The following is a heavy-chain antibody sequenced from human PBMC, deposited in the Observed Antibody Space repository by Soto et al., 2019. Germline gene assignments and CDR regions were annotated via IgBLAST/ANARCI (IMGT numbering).Heavy chain of an antibody. CDR3: ARIYCTTTTCDSWFDP. CDR2: IDPGDTYA. J-gene: IGHJ5*02. Sequence: GSLKLSCTGFGYTFTTFWISWVRQMPGKGLEWMGRIDPGDTYATYSPAFQGHVTISADKATSTAYLQWSSLKASDTAMYYCARIYCTTTTCDSWFDPWGQGTLVTVSS. V-gene: IGHV5-10-1*01. D-gene: IGHD2-2*01. CDR1: GYTFTTFW.